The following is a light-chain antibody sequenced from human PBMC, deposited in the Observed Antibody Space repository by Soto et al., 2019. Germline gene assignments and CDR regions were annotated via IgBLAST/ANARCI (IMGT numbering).Light chain of an antibody. CDR3: GSITSSSTSV. CDR2: EVS. Sequence: QSVLTQPASVSGSPGQSITISCTGTSSDIGGYNSVSWYQHHPGKAPKFLMYEVSNRPSGVSNRFSGSKSGNTAFLTISGLQAEDEADYYCGSITSSSTSVFGTGTKLTVL. V-gene: IGLV2-14*01. J-gene: IGLJ1*01. CDR1: SSDIGGYNS.